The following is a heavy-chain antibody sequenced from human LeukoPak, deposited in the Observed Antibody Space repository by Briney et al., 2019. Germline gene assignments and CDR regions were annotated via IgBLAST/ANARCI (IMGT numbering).Heavy chain of an antibody. Sequence: PSETLSLTCAVYGGSFSGYYWSWIRQPPGKGLEWIGEINHSGSTNYNPSLKSRVTISVDTSKNQFSLKLSSVTAADTAVYNCARGVRTMVRGVIIRVRSDPWGQGTLVTVSS. D-gene: IGHD3-10*01. CDR3: ARGVRTMVRGVIIRVRSDP. CDR1: GGSFSGYY. J-gene: IGHJ5*02. CDR2: INHSGST. V-gene: IGHV4-34*01.